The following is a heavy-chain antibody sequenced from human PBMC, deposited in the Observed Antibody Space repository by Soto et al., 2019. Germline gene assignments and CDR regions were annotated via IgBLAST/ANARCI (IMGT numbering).Heavy chain of an antibody. D-gene: IGHD4-17*01. Sequence: ASVKVSCKASGYTFTSYGISWVRQAPGQGLEWMGWISAYNGNTNYAQKLQGRVTMTTDTSTSTAYMELRSLRSDDTAVYYCATDDYGDYYYGMDVWGQGTTVTVSS. V-gene: IGHV1-18*01. CDR1: GYTFTSYG. CDR2: ISAYNGNT. J-gene: IGHJ6*02. CDR3: ATDDYGDYYYGMDV.